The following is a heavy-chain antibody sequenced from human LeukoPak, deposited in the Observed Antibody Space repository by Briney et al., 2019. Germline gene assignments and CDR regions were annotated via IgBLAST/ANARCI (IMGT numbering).Heavy chain of an antibody. V-gene: IGHV5-51*01. J-gene: IGHJ5*02. CDR1: GYSFSTHW. D-gene: IGHD6-13*01. CDR2: IYPGDADT. Sequence: GESLKISCKGSGYSFSTHWIGWVRQMPGKGLEWMGIIYPGDADTKYSPSFQGQVTISADNSISTAYLQWSSLKASDTAMYYCARQILYSSSWYYWFDPWGQGTLVTVSS. CDR3: ARQILYSSSWYYWFDP.